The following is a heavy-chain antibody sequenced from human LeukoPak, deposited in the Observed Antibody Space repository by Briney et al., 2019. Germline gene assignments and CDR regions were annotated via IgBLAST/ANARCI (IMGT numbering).Heavy chain of an antibody. Sequence: ASVKGSCETSGYTFSDFGMSWVRQAPGQGLEWMGWISAYNGDTNYAHNLQGRVTMTTDTSTSTAYMELRSLRSDDTAVYYCARGRPSDYWGQGTMVTVSS. CDR3: ARGRPSDY. J-gene: IGHJ4*02. V-gene: IGHV1-18*01. CDR1: GYTFSDFG. CDR2: ISAYNGDT.